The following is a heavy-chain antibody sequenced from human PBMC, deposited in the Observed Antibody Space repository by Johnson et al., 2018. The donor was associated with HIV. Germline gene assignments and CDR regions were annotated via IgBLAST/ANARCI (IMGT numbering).Heavy chain of an antibody. CDR3: AKGASGSSGGAFDI. CDR2: ISYDGSNK. D-gene: IGHD1-26*01. J-gene: IGHJ3*02. CDR1: GFTFSNYA. Sequence: QVQLVESGGGVVQPGRSLRLSCAASGFTFSNYAMHWVRQAPGKGLEWVAVISYDGSNKYYADSVKGRFTISRDSSKNTLYLQMNSLRGEDTAVYYCAKGASGSSGGAFDIWGQGTMVTVSS. V-gene: IGHV3-30*04.